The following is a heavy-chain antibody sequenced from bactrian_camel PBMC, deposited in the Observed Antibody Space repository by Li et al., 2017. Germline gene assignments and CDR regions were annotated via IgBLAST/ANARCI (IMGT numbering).Heavy chain of an antibody. CDR3: AAGGSLTYGCGGAHLG. J-gene: IGHJ4*01. D-gene: IGHD3*01. Sequence: VQLVESGGGSAQAGGSLRLSCVVSGATVSSRRMGWFRQAPGKEREGLGYINRAGYTVYEDSVKGRFTVFKDRAKNTLVLEMNSLKPEDTGMYYCAAGGSLTYGCGGAHLGWSQGTQVTVS. CDR1: GATVSSRR. CDR2: INRAGYT. V-gene: IGHV3S55*01.